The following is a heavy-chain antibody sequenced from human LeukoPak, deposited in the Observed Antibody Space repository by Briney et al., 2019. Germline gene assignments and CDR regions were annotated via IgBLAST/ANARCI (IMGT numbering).Heavy chain of an antibody. CDR3: ARDNIVVVPATITMGYYYYGMDV. J-gene: IGHJ6*04. CDR2: IKQAGSEE. CDR1: GFTFSSYW. V-gene: IGHV3-7*03. D-gene: IGHD2-2*01. Sequence: GGSLRLSCAASGFTFSSYWMSWVRQAPGKGLEWVANIKQAGSEEYYVDSVKGRFTISRDNAKNSLYLQMNSLRAEDTAVYYCARDNIVVVPATITMGYYYYGMDVWGKGTTVTVSS.